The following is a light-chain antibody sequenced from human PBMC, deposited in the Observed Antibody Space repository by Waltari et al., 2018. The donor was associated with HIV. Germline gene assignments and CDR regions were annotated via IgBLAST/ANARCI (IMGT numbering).Light chain of an antibody. CDR1: KIGRKS. V-gene: IGLV3-21*02. Sequence: SYVLTQPPSVSVAPGQTARITCGGNKIGRKSVHWYQQKAGQAPVLVVYNGSDRPSGSPERFSGSRSGNTATLTISRVEAGDEADYYCHVWDRSSDHHVFGTGTKVTVL. CDR2: NGS. J-gene: IGLJ1*01. CDR3: HVWDRSSDHHV.